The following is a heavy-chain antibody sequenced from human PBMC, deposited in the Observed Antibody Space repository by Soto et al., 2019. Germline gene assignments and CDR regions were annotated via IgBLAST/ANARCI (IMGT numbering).Heavy chain of an antibody. Sequence: SETLSLTCTVSGGSISSGGYYWSWVRQHPGKGLEWIGYIYYSGSTYYNPSLKSRVTISVDTSKNQFSLKLSSVTAADTAVYYCARAPGYCSGGSCSTAPNYYYYYMDVWGKGTTVTVSS. CDR3: ARAPGYCSGGSCSTAPNYYYYYMDV. V-gene: IGHV4-31*03. CDR1: GGSISSGGYY. CDR2: IYYSGST. J-gene: IGHJ6*03. D-gene: IGHD2-15*01.